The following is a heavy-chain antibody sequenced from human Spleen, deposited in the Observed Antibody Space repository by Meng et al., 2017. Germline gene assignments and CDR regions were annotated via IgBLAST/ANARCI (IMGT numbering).Heavy chain of an antibody. CDR1: GGSISSSNW. CDR3: AKAARPTDRGGYYNYYDY. D-gene: IGHD3-22*01. J-gene: IGHJ4*02. Sequence: SETLSLTCAVSGGSISSSNWWSWVRQPPGKGLEWIGEIYHSGSTNYNPSLKSRVTISVDTSKNQFSLKLSSVTAADTAVYYCAKAARPTDRGGYYNYYDYWGQGTLVTVSS. CDR2: IYHSGST. V-gene: IGHV4-4*02.